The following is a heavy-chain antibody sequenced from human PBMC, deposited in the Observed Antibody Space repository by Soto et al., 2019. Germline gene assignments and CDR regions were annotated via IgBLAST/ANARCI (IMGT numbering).Heavy chain of an antibody. J-gene: IGHJ4*02. CDR1: GYTLASYA. V-gene: IGHV1-18*01. CDR2: ISAYNGNT. CDR3: ARDPPPPDY. Sequence: QVQLVQSGAEVKKPGASVKVSCKASGYTLASYAISWMRQAPGQGLEWMGWISAYNGNTNYAQKLQVRDTMPTATSTSTAYMELRSLRSDDTAVYYCARDPPPPDYWGQGTLVTVSS.